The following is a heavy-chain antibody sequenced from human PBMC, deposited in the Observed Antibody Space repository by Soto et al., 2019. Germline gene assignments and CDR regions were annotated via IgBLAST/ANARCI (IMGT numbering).Heavy chain of an antibody. D-gene: IGHD6-13*01. CDR2: IYYSGST. J-gene: IGHJ6*02. V-gene: IGHV4-59*01. CDR3: ASSNIAAAGFYYYGMDV. CDR1: GGSISSYY. Sequence: QVQLQESGPGLVKPSETLSLTCTVSGGSISSYYWSWIRHPPGKGLEGFGYIYYSGSTNYNPPLKSRVTISVDXSXNXXSLKLSSVTAADTAVYYCASSNIAAAGFYYYGMDVWGRGTTVTVSS.